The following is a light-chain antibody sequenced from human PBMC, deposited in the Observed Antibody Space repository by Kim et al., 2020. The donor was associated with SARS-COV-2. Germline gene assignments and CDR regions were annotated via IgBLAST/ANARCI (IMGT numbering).Light chain of an antibody. V-gene: IGKV1-39*01. J-gene: IGKJ3*01. CDR1: QSISSH. CDR2: AAS. Sequence: DIQMTPSPSSLSASVGDRVTITCRTTQSISSHLNWYQQKPGRAPKLLISAASTLQGGVPSRFSGSGSETDFTLTISSLQPDDFATYFCQQSYITPFTFGPGTKVDIK. CDR3: QQSYITPFT.